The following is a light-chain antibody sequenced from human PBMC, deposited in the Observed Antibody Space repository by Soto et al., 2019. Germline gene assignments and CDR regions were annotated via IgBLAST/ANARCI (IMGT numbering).Light chain of an antibody. Sequence: DIQMTQSPSPLSASIGDRVTITCRASQSIDNWLAWYQQKPGKAPQLLIYDASRVKTGVPSRFTASGYGTEFTLPINTLHADDSATYFCQHYNGYPYTFGPGTKVEIK. CDR3: QHYNGYPYT. J-gene: IGKJ2*01. CDR2: DAS. V-gene: IGKV1-5*01. CDR1: QSIDNW.